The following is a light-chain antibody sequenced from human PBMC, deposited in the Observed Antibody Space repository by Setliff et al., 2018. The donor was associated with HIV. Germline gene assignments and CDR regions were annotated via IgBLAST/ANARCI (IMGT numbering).Light chain of an antibody. CDR2: GGS. V-gene: IGKV1-13*02. CDR3: QQCKIYPHV. J-gene: IGKJ4*01. CDR1: QGITGA. Sequence: AIQLTQSPSSLSASVGDRVTITCRASQGITGALAWYQQKPGKAPKLLIYGGSSLESGVPSRFSGSGSGTDFTLTITSLQPEDFAIYYCQQCKIYPHVFGGGTKVDIK.